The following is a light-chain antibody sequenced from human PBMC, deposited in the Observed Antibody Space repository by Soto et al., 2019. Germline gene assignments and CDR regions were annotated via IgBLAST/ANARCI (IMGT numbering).Light chain of an antibody. CDR3: QQRSNWPPIT. V-gene: IGKV3-11*01. CDR2: DAS. J-gene: IGKJ5*01. Sequence: EIVLTQSPVTLSLSPGERATLSCRASQSVSSYLAWYQQKPGQAPRLLIYDASNRATGIPARFSGSGSGTDFTLTISSLEPEDFAVYYCQQRSNWPPITFGQGTRLEN. CDR1: QSVSSY.